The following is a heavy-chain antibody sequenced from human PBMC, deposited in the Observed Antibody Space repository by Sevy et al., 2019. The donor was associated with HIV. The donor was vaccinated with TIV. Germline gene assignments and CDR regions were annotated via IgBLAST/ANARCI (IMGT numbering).Heavy chain of an antibody. CDR3: AKDHVNNWFDP. V-gene: IGHV3-23*01. CDR1: GFSFNLYA. Sequence: GGSLRLSCAASGFSFNLYAMTWVRQAPGKGLEWVSTISVSGGSTYYADSVKGQFTISRDNSKNTLYLQMNSLRAEDTAVYYCAKDHVNNWFDPWGQGTLVTVSS. D-gene: IGHD3-16*01. CDR2: ISVSGGST. J-gene: IGHJ5*02.